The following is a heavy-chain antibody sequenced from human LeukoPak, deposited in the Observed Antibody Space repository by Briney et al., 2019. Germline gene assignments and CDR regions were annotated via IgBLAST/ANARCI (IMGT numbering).Heavy chain of an antibody. D-gene: IGHD6-13*01. Sequence: GGSLRLSCAASGFTFSSYWMSWARQAPGKGLERVANIKQDGSEKYYVDSVKGRFTISRDNAKNSLYLQMNSLRAEDTAVYYCARAAAGKRGYFDYWGQGTLVTVSS. CDR2: IKQDGSEK. J-gene: IGHJ4*02. V-gene: IGHV3-7*01. CDR1: GFTFSSYW. CDR3: ARAAAGKRGYFDY.